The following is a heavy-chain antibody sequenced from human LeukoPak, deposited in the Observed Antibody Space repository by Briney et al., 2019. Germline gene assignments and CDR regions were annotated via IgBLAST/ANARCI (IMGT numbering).Heavy chain of an antibody. Sequence: GASVKVSCKASGYTFTGYYLHWVRQVPGQGLEWMGWIHPNSGVTDYAQKFQGRVTVTRDTSISTAYMELSSLRTDDTAVYYCARLRGAYEPFDYWGQGTLVTVSS. J-gene: IGHJ4*02. CDR3: ARLRGAYEPFDY. CDR2: IHPNSGVT. CDR1: GYTFTGYY. D-gene: IGHD3-16*01. V-gene: IGHV1-2*02.